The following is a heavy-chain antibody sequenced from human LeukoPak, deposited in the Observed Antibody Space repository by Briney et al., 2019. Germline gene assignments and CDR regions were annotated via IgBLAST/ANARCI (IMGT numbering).Heavy chain of an antibody. D-gene: IGHD2-15*01. CDR1: GLTFSDYY. CDR2: ITNSGSTI. Sequence: GGSLRLSCAAPGLTFSDYYMSWIRQAPGRGLEYISYITNSGSTIYYADSVKGRFTISRDTSKNTLYLQMNSLRAEDTAVYFCASRHCSGGGCYFAGADPFDYWGQGTLVTVSS. J-gene: IGHJ4*02. CDR3: ASRHCSGGGCYFAGADPFDY. V-gene: IGHV3-11*01.